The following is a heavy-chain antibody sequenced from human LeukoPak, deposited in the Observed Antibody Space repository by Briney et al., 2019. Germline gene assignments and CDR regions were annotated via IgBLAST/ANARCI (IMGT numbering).Heavy chain of an antibody. J-gene: IGHJ5*02. CDR2: IIPIFGTA. V-gene: IGHV1-69*13. CDR3: ARKSSSHNWFDP. CDR1: GGTFSSYA. Sequence: SVKVSCKASGGTFSSYAISWVRQAPGQGLEWMGGIIPIFGTANYAQKFQGRVTITADESTSTAYMELSSLRSEDTAVYYCARKSSSHNWFDPWGQGTLVTVSS. D-gene: IGHD3-10*01.